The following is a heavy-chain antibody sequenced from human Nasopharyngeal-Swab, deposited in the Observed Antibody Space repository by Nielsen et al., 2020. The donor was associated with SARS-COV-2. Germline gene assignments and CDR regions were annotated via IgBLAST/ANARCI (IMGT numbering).Heavy chain of an antibody. Sequence: GESLKISCAASGFIITNDYMTWVRQVPGKGVEWISHIYATGDTHTADAVKGRFTISRDSSENTLYLEMNNLTPDDTATYYCATPLTGLDYWGQGTLVTVSS. V-gene: IGHV3-53*01. CDR3: ATPLTGLDY. J-gene: IGHJ4*02. CDR1: GFIITNDY. CDR2: IYATGDT. D-gene: IGHD1-20*01.